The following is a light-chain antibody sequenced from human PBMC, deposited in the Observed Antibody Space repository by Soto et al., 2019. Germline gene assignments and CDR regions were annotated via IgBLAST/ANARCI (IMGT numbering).Light chain of an antibody. CDR3: QQYNIRPPWT. CDR1: QSVSTN. V-gene: IGKV3-15*01. J-gene: IGKJ1*01. Sequence: EIVMTQSPATLSASPGDRVTLSCRASQSVSTNLAWYQHKPGQAPSLLIYHASTRATGIPARFSVSGSETEFTLTISSLQSEDFAVYYCQQYNIRPPWTFGQGTKVEIK. CDR2: HAS.